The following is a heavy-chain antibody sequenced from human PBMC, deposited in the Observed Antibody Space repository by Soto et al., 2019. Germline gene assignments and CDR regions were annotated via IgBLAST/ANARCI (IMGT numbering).Heavy chain of an antibody. D-gene: IGHD5-18*01. V-gene: IGHV1-3*01. CDR1: GYTFTSYA. J-gene: IGHJ6*02. Sequence: GASVKVSCKASGYTFTSYAVHWVRQAPGQRLEWMGWINAGNDNTKYSEKFQGRVTITRDTSASTAYMELSSLRSEDTAVYYCARDLYTAMVSYYYGMDVWGQGTTVTVSS. CDR2: INAGNDNT. CDR3: ARDLYTAMVSYYYGMDV.